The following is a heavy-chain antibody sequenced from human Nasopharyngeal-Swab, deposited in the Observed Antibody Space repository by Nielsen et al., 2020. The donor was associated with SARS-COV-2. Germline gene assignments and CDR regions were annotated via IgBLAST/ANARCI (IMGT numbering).Heavy chain of an antibody. Sequence: GESLKISCKGSRYIFTNYWIGWVRQMPGKGLEWMGIIYPGDSDTRYSPSFQGHVIISADKSISTVYLQWSSLKASDTAMYYCASARGRGYCGGDCYSGYDGFDIWGQGTMVTVSS. V-gene: IGHV5-51*01. CDR3: ASARGRGYCGGDCYSGYDGFDI. CDR1: RYIFTNYW. D-gene: IGHD2-21*02. J-gene: IGHJ3*02. CDR2: IYPGDSDT.